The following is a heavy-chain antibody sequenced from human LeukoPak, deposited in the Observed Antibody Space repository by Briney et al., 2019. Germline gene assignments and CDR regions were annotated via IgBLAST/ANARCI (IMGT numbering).Heavy chain of an antibody. CDR3: AKNLLGSGAYSWYFDL. Sequence: GGSLRLSCTASGFTFNGYSMNWVRQAPGKGLEWVSSISTSGDGTVYADSVKGRVTISRDNSKNTLYLQMNSLRAEDTAVYSCAKNLLGSGAYSWYFDLWGRGTLVTVSS. D-gene: IGHD1-26*01. CDR1: GFTFNGYS. J-gene: IGHJ2*01. V-gene: IGHV3-23*01. CDR2: ISTSGDGT.